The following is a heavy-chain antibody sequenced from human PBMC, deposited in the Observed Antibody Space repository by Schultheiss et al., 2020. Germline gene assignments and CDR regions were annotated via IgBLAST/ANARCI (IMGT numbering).Heavy chain of an antibody. Sequence: GGSLRLSCAASGFTFSSYWMSWVRQAPGKGLEWVANIKQDGSEKYYVDSVKGRFTISRDNAKNSLYLQMNSLRAEDTAVYYCARAGMDFWSEAVDGWGQGTLVTVSS. CDR3: ARAGMDFWSEAVDG. CDR2: IKQDGSEK. D-gene: IGHD3-3*01. J-gene: IGHJ4*02. V-gene: IGHV3-7*03. CDR1: GFTFSSYW.